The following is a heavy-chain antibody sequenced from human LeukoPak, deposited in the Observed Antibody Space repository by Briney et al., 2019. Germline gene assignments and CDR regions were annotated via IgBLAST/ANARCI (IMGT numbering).Heavy chain of an antibody. J-gene: IGHJ4*02. CDR1: GFTFDDYA. V-gene: IGHV3-74*01. D-gene: IGHD6-13*01. CDR2: IKSDGSST. CDR3: VRDSSSWYYDY. Sequence: GRSLRLSCAASGFTFDDYAMHWVRQAPGKGLVWVSHIKSDGSSTTYADSVKGRFTISRDNAKSTLYLQMNSLRVEDTAVYYCVRDSSSWYYDYWGQGTLVTVSS.